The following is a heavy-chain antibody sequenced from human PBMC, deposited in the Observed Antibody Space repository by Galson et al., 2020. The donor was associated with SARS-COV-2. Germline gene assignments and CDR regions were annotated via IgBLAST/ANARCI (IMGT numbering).Heavy chain of an antibody. D-gene: IGHD3-3*01. CDR1: GGSISSGGYY. CDR3: ARVPRTIFGVVTHFDY. CDR2: IYYSGST. V-gene: IGHV4-31*03. J-gene: IGHJ4*02. Sequence: SETLSLTCTVSGGSISSGGYYCSWIRQHPGKGLEWIGYIYYSGSTYYNPSLKSRVTISVDTSKNQFSLKLSSVTAADTAVYYCARVPRTIFGVVTHFDYWGQGTLVTVSS.